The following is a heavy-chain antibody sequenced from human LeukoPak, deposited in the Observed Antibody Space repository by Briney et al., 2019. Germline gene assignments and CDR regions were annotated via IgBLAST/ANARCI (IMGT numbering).Heavy chain of an antibody. CDR3: AREGLATLTSEF. D-gene: IGHD4-17*01. CDR2: ISAYSGNT. CDR1: GYSFSSYG. Sequence: ASVKVSCKASGYSFSSYGISWVRQAPGQGLEWMGWISAYSGNTNYAQKLLGRVTMTTDTSTSTAYMELRSLRSDDTAVYYCAREGLATLTSEFWGQGTLVTVSS. V-gene: IGHV1-18*01. J-gene: IGHJ4*02.